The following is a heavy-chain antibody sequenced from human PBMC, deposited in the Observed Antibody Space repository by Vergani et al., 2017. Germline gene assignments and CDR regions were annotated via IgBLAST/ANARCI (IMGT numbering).Heavy chain of an antibody. V-gene: IGHV2-70*15. CDR1: GFSLSTSGMC. CDR3: ARNRNRYYGMDV. CDR2: IDWDDDK. J-gene: IGHJ6*02. Sequence: QVTLRESDPALVKPTQTLTLTCPFSGFSLSTSGMCVNWIRQPPGKALEWLARIDWDDDKYYSTSLKTRLTISKDTSKNQVVLIMTNMDPVDTATYYCARNRNRYYGMDVWGQGATVTVSS. D-gene: IGHD2/OR15-2a*01.